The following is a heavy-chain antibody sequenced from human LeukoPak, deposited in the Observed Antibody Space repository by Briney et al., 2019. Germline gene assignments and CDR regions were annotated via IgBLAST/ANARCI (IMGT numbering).Heavy chain of an antibody. V-gene: IGHV4-34*01. CDR1: GGSSRGYY. Sequence: SETPSPTSAVYGGSSRGYYWSWIRQPPGEGLEWIVEINHRGSTKYNPSLKSRVTISVDTSKNQFSLNLRSATAADTAVYYCARGDILTGYSYWGQGTLVTVSS. D-gene: IGHD3-9*01. CDR2: INHRGST. J-gene: IGHJ4*02. CDR3: ARGDILTGYSY.